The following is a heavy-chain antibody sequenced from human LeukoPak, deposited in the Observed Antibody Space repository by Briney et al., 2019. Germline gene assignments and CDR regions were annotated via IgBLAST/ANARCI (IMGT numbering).Heavy chain of an antibody. Sequence: GGSLRLSCAASGITFSTYAMHWVRQAPGKGLEYVSVISSNGGSTYYANSVEGRFTISRDNSKNTLYLQMGSPRAEDMAVYYCARVMPPYCSGGSCHSDYWGQGTVVTVSS. D-gene: IGHD2-15*01. CDR3: ARVMPPYCSGGSCHSDY. CDR2: ISSNGGST. V-gene: IGHV3-64*01. J-gene: IGHJ4*02. CDR1: GITFSTYA.